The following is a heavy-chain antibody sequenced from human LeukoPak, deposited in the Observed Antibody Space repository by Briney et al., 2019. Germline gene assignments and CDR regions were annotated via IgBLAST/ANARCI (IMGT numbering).Heavy chain of an antibody. J-gene: IGHJ5*02. CDR1: GGSFSGYY. CDR2: INHSGST. D-gene: IGHD6-13*01. CDR3: ARAGYSSSWYPWFDP. V-gene: IGHV4-34*01. Sequence: SETLSLTCAVYGGSFSGYYWSWIRQPPGKGLEWIGEINHSGSTNYNPSLKSRVTISVDTSKNQFSLKLSSVTAADTAVYYCARAGYSSSWYPWFDPWGQGTLVTVSS.